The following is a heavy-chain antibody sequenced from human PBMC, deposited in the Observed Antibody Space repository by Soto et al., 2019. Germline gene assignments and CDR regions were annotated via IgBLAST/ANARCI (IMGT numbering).Heavy chain of an antibody. Sequence: VQLEESGGAWVQPVGSLRLSGAASGFTLSAYWMTWVRQAPGKGLEWVANINRDGSKKSYLDSVRGRFTISRDNVGNSLYLQMDSLRADDTALYDCARDVSPGSSNLYLDAFDIWGQGTMVTVSS. CDR1: GFTLSAYW. V-gene: IGHV3-7*05. CDR2: INRDGSKK. D-gene: IGHD3-10*01. CDR3: ARDVSPGSSNLYLDAFDI. J-gene: IGHJ3*02.